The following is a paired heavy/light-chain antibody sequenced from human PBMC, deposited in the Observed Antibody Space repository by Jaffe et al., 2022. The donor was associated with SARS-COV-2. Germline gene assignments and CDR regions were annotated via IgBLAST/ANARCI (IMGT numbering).Heavy chain of an antibody. Sequence: QVQLQESGPGLVKPSETLSLTCAVSGDSIGSYYWTWIRQPPGRGLEWIGYTSYSGRSKYNPSLESRVTISIDTSKNHFSLRVTSVTAADTAVYYCARVTADDGTGYLRYWGQGTLVTVSS. D-gene: IGHD3-22*01. CDR3: ARVTADDGTGYLRY. V-gene: IGHV4-59*01. J-gene: IGHJ4*02. CDR1: GDSIGSYY. CDR2: TSYSGRS.
Light chain of an antibody. Sequence: SYELTQPPSVSVSPGQTARITCAADVLPKQWAYWYQQKPGQAPVLVTYMGTERPSGIPERFSGSTSGTTVTLTISGVQAEDEADYYCQSTDSSGAWVFGGGTKLTVL. CDR2: MGT. CDR3: QSTDSSGAWV. J-gene: IGLJ3*02. V-gene: IGLV3-25*03. CDR1: VLPKQW.